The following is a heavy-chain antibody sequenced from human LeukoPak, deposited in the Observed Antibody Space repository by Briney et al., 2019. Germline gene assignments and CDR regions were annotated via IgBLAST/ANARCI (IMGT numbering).Heavy chain of an antibody. CDR3: AKRNYDSSNYYSNFDY. Sequence: GGSLRLSCAASGFTFSNYPMSWVYPMSWVRQAPGKGLEWVSSISGRGGSTYYADSVKGRFTISRDNSKNTLYLQMNSLRAEDTAVYYCAKRNYDSSNYYSNFDYWGQGTLVTVSS. CDR1: GFTFSNYP. D-gene: IGHD3-22*01. V-gene: IGHV3-23*01. J-gene: IGHJ4*02. CDR2: ISGRGGST.